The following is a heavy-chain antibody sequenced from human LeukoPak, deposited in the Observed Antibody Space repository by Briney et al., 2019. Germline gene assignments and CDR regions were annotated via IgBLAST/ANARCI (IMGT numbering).Heavy chain of an antibody. V-gene: IGHV1-18*01. D-gene: IGHD3-22*01. CDR1: GGTFSSYA. Sequence: AASVKVSCKASGGTFSSYAISWVRQAPGQGLEWMGWISAYNGNTNYAQKFQGRVTMTRDTSISTAYMELSRLRSDDTAVYYCARDYYDSSGSVGFDYWGQGTLVSVSS. J-gene: IGHJ4*02. CDR3: ARDYYDSSGSVGFDY. CDR2: ISAYNGNT.